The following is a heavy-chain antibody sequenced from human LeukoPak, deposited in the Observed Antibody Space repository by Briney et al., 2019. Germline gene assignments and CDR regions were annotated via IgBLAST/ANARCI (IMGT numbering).Heavy chain of an antibody. D-gene: IGHD3-22*01. CDR2: MNPNSGNK. V-gene: IGHV1-8*01. Sequence: GASVKVSCKASGYTFTNYDINWVRQATGQGLAWMGWMNPNSGNKGYAHKFQGRVTMTRNTSIGTAYMELSSLRSEDTAVYYCARVYYYDSSGSPNWFDPWGQGTLVTVSS. J-gene: IGHJ5*02. CDR1: GYTFTNYD. CDR3: ARVYYYDSSGSPNWFDP.